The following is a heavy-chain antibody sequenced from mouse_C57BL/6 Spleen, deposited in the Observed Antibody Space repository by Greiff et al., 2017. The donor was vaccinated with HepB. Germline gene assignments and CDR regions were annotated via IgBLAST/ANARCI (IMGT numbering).Heavy chain of an antibody. CDR3: ARSGYGYERYFDV. D-gene: IGHD2-2*01. CDR2: IHPNSGST. Sequence: VQLQQPGAELVKPGASVKLSCKASGYTFTSYWMHWVKQRPGQGLEWIGMIHPNSGSTNYNEKFKSKATLTVDKSSSTAYMQLSSLTSEDSAVYYCARSGYGYERYFDVWGTGTTVTVSS. J-gene: IGHJ1*03. CDR1: GYTFTSYW. V-gene: IGHV1-64*01.